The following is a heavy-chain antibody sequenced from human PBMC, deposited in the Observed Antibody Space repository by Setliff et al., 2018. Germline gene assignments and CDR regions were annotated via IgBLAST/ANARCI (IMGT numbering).Heavy chain of an antibody. Sequence: GESLKISCKGSGYSFTSYWIGWVRQMPGKGLEWMAIIYPDDSDSRHSPSFRGQVTVSADKSINTAYLQWSNLKASDTAIYYCARHVFNRGTYPRPCDSWGQGTLVTV. D-gene: IGHD3-16*01. V-gene: IGHV5-51*01. J-gene: IGHJ4*02. CDR1: GYSFTSYW. CDR3: ARHVFNRGTYPRPCDS. CDR2: IYPDDSDS.